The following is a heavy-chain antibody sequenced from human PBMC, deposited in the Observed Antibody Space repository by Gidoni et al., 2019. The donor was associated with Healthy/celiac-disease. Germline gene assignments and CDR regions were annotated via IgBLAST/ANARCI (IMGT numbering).Heavy chain of an antibody. Sequence: QVQLVQSGAEVKKPGASVKVSCKASGYTFTVYYMHWVRQAPGQGLEWMGWINPNSGGTNYAQKFQGRVTMTRDTPISTAYMELSRLRSDDTAVYYCARGKGYYGSGSRNTRYYGMDVWGQGTTVTVSS. J-gene: IGHJ6*02. CDR1: GYTFTVYY. CDR3: ARGKGYYGSGSRNTRYYGMDV. V-gene: IGHV1-2*02. CDR2: INPNSGGT. D-gene: IGHD3-10*01.